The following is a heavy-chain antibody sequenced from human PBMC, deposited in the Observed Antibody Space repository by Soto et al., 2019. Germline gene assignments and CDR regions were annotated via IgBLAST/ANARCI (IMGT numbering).Heavy chain of an antibody. CDR1: GYTFTNYA. CDR3: ARQEGYDSSGYYLGY. Sequence: ASVKVSCKASGYTFTNYAMHWVRQAPGQRLEWMGWINAGNGNTKYSQKFQGRVTITRDTSASTAYMELSSLRSEDTAVYYCARQEGYDSSGYYLGYWGQGTLVTV. V-gene: IGHV1-3*01. J-gene: IGHJ4*02. CDR2: INAGNGNT. D-gene: IGHD3-22*01.